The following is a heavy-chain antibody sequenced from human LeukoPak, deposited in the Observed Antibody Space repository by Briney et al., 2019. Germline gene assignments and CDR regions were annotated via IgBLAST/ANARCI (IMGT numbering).Heavy chain of an antibody. CDR2: IYYSGST. J-gene: IGHJ4*02. Sequence: SQTLSLTCTVSSGSLSSGSYYWSWIRQHPGKGLEWIGYIYYSGSTYYNPSLKSRVTISVDTSKNQFSLKLSSVTAADTAVYYCASRRGPTYYYDSSGYYSWGQGTLVTVSS. D-gene: IGHD3-22*01. CDR1: SGSLSSGSYY. CDR3: ASRRGPTYYYDSSGYYS. V-gene: IGHV4-31*03.